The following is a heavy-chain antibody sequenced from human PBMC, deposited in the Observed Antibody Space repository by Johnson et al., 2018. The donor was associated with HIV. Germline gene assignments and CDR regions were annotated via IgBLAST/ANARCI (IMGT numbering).Heavy chain of an antibody. CDR3: ARGGRAKDAFDI. Sequence: QMLLVESGGGAVQPGRSLRLSCAASGFPFSSYGMHWVRQAPGKGLEWVAVISFDGSDKYYADSVKGRFTISRDNSKNTLYLQMNSLRAEDTALYYCARGGRAKDAFDIWGQGTMVTVSS. CDR2: ISFDGSDK. V-gene: IGHV3-30*03. D-gene: IGHD3-16*01. J-gene: IGHJ3*02. CDR1: GFPFSSYG.